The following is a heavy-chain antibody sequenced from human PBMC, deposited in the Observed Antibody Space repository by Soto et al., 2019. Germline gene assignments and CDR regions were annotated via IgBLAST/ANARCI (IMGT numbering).Heavy chain of an antibody. CDR2: ISGNGGST. CDR1: GFSFSNYA. D-gene: IGHD3-3*01. J-gene: IGHJ4*02. CDR3: AKGKANTVFGVDTLFDY. Sequence: EVQLLESGGGKIQPGGSLRLSCGASGFSFSNYAMTWVRQAPGKGLEWVSTISGNGGSTYYADSMRGRFTTSRDNSKKTLYLHMNSLRADDTAVYFCAKGKANTVFGVDTLFDYWGPGTLFTVSS. V-gene: IGHV3-23*01.